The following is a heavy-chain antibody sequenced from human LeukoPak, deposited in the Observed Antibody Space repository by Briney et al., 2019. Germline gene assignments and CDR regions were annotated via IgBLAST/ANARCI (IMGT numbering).Heavy chain of an antibody. J-gene: IGHJ4*02. D-gene: IGHD3-22*01. Sequence: PGGSLRLSCAASGFTFDDYAMHWVRQASGKGLEWVSGISWNSGSIGYADSVKGRFTISRDNAKNSLYLQMNSLRAEDTALYYCAKDSTDYYDSSGYYDYWGQGTLVTVSS. CDR1: GFTFDDYA. CDR3: AKDSTDYYDSSGYYDY. CDR2: ISWNSGSI. V-gene: IGHV3-9*01.